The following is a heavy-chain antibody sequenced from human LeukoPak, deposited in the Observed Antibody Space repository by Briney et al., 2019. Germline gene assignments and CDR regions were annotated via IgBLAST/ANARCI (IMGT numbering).Heavy chain of an antibody. Sequence: ASVKVSCKASGGTFSSYAISWVRQAPGQGLEWMGGIIPIFGTANYAQKFQGRVTITADESTSTAYMELSSLRSEDTAVYYCARHIGGRYYYYYMDVWGKGTTVTISS. J-gene: IGHJ6*03. D-gene: IGHD2-21*01. V-gene: IGHV1-69*13. CDR3: ARHIGGRYYYYYMDV. CDR1: GGTFSSYA. CDR2: IIPIFGTA.